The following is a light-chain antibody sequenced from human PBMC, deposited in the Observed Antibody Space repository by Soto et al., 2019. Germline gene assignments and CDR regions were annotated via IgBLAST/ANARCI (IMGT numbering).Light chain of an antibody. CDR3: QQYGRSPRT. CDR2: DSS. J-gene: IGKJ1*01. V-gene: IGKV3-20*01. Sequence: EVVLAQSPGTLSVSPGERATLSCRASQSVSSNYLAWYQQKLGQAPRLLIYDSSRRATGIPDGFSGSGSGTDFTLSISRLEPEDFAVYYCQQYGRSPRTFGQGTK. CDR1: QSVSSNY.